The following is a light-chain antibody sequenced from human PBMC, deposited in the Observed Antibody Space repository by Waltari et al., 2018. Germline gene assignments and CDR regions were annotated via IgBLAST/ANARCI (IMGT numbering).Light chain of an antibody. CDR3: GTWDSSLSGAV. J-gene: IGLJ7*01. CDR1: SSNIGNNY. V-gene: IGLV1-51*02. CDR2: ENT. Sequence: QSVLTPPPSVSAAPSQRVTISCSGGSSNIGNNYVSWYRQLPGTAPKLLIYENTERPSGIPGRFSGSKSGTSATLDITGLQAGDEADYYCGTWDSSLSGAVFGGGTHLTVL.